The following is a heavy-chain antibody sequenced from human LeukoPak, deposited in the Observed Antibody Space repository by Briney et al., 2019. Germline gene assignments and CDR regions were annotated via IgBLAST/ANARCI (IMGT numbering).Heavy chain of an antibody. J-gene: IGHJ4*02. V-gene: IGHV3-23*01. CDR2: ISGSGGKT. Sequence: GFQSPSCAASGFTFSNYSMSWVRHAPGEGVEWVSGISGSGGKTYYADSVKGRFTISRDNSKNTVYLQMNSLRAEDTAVYYCASKLWNYDYWGQGTPVTVSS. D-gene: IGHD1-7*01. CDR1: GFTFSNYS. CDR3: ASKLWNYDY.